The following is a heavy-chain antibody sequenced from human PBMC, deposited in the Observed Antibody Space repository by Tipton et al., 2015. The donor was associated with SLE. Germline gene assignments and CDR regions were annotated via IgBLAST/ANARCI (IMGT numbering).Heavy chain of an antibody. CDR3: ARGEPEGWFDP. J-gene: IGHJ5*02. CDR1: GGSIRGQY. V-gene: IGHV4-59*11. Sequence: TLSLTCTVSGGSIRGQYWSWMRQLPGKGLEWIGYIYHDGITNYNPSLKSRITISLDTSKNQFSLKLNSVTAADTAVYYCARGEPEGWFDPWGQGTLVTVS. D-gene: IGHD1-14*01. CDR2: IYHDGIT.